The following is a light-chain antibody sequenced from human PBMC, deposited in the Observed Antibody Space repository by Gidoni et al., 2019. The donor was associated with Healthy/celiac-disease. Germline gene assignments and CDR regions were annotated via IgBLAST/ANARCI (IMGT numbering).Light chain of an antibody. CDR3: QQYDNLLLLX. Sequence: DIQMTQSPSSLSASVGDRVTITCQASQDISNYLNWYQQKPGKAPKLLIYDASNLETGVPSRFSGSGSGTEFTFTISRLQPEDIATYYCQQYDNLLLLXXXGGTKVEIK. CDR2: DAS. J-gene: IGKJ4*01. CDR1: QDISNY. V-gene: IGKV1-33*01.